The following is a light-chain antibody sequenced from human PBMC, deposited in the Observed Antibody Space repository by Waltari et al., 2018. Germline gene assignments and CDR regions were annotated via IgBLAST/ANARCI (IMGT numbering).Light chain of an antibody. CDR3: CSHAGSYTLI. J-gene: IGLJ2*01. CDR2: EVS. V-gene: IGLV2-11*01. Sequence: QSALIQSRSVSGPPGLSVTTSCTGSCTAFVGYYDVTWYQNHPGKARKLILYEVSKRPSGVPDRFSGSKSGSTASLTISGLQAEDEADYYCCSHAGSYTLIFGGGTKLTVL. CDR1: CTAFVGYYD.